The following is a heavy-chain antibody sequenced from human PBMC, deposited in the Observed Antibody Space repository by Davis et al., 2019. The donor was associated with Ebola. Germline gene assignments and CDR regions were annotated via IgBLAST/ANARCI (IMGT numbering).Heavy chain of an antibody. Sequence: GGSLRLSCAASGFTFSSSWMNWVRQAPGKGLEWVSAISGSGGSTYYADSVKGRFTISRDNSKNTLYLQMNSLRAEDTAVYYCAKSGGVGASGYWGQGTLVTVSS. J-gene: IGHJ4*02. V-gene: IGHV3-23*01. CDR3: AKSGGVGASGY. CDR1: GFTFSSSW. D-gene: IGHD1-26*01. CDR2: ISGSGGST.